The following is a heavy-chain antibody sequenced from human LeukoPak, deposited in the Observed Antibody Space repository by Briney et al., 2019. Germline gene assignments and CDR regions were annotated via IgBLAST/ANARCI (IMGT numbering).Heavy chain of an antibody. Sequence: PGVALRLSCTASGFTFSSYWMHWVRQAPGKGLVGVSRINSDGSSTSYADSVKGRFTISRDNAKNTLYLQMNSLSAEDTAVYYCATPQWLTGDFDYWGQGTLVTVSS. D-gene: IGHD6-19*01. CDR2: INSDGSST. CDR3: ATPQWLTGDFDY. V-gene: IGHV3-74*01. CDR1: GFTFSSYW. J-gene: IGHJ4*02.